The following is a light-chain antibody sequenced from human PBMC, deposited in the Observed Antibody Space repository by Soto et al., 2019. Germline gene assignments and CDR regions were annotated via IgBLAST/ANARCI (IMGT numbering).Light chain of an antibody. Sequence: DIQMTQSPSSLSASVGDRVTITCQASQDISNYLNWYQQKPGKAPKLLIYDASNLETGVTSRLSGSGSGTHFTFTISSLQPEDIATYYCQQYDNLPYTFGQGTKVDIK. J-gene: IGKJ2*01. V-gene: IGKV1-33*01. CDR2: DAS. CDR3: QQYDNLPYT. CDR1: QDISNY.